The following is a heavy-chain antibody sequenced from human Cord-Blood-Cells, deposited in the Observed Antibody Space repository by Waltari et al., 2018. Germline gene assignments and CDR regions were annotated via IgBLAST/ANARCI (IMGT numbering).Heavy chain of an antibody. CDR3: ARGTVPDFWSGYKYYFDY. J-gene: IGHJ4*02. CDR2: IYYAGST. D-gene: IGHD3-3*01. V-gene: IGHV4-39*01. CDR1: GGSISSSSYD. Sequence: QLQLQESGPGLVKPSETLSLTCTVSGGSISSSSYDWGWISQPPGKGLEWLGSIYYAGSTYYNPSLNSRVTISVDTSKNQFSLKLSSVTAADTAVYYCARGTVPDFWSGYKYYFDYWGQGTLVTVSS.